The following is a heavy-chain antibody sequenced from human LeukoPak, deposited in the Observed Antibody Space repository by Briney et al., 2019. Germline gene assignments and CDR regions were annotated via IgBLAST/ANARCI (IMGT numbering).Heavy chain of an antibody. Sequence: GGSLRLSCAASGFTFDDYAMHWVRQAPGKGLEWVSGIRWNSDNIGYADSVRGRFTISRDKAKNSLYLQMNSLRAEDTAVYYCARDLGSGYPDWGQGTLVTVSS. CDR3: ARDLGSGYPD. CDR2: IRWNSDNI. CDR1: GFTFDDYA. J-gene: IGHJ4*02. D-gene: IGHD3-22*01. V-gene: IGHV3-9*01.